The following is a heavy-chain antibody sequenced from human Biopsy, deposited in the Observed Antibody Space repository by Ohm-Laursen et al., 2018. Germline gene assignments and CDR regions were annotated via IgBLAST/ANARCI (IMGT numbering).Heavy chain of an antibody. D-gene: IGHD3-3*01. Sequence: ASVKVSCKAPGGTFSNYAINWLRQAPGQGLEWMGGINPMFGTAKYAQRFQGRVTITADKSMSTADMELSSLRSDDTAVYYCARSFGVVINFEHNWFDPWGQGTLVTVSS. V-gene: IGHV1-69*06. CDR1: GGTFSNYA. J-gene: IGHJ5*02. CDR3: ARSFGVVINFEHNWFDP. CDR2: INPMFGTA.